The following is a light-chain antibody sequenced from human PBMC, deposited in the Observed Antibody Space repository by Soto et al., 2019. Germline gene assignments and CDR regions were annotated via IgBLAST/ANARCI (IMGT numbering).Light chain of an antibody. V-gene: IGKV3-15*01. CDR2: GAS. Sequence: EIVMTQSPATLSVSPGERATLSCRASQSVSSDLAWYQQKPGQAPRLLIYGASTRPTGIRARFSGSGSGTEFTLTISSLQSEDVAVDYCQQYNNWPPGFTFGPGTKLDIK. CDR3: QQYNNWPPGFT. J-gene: IGKJ3*01. CDR1: QSVSSD.